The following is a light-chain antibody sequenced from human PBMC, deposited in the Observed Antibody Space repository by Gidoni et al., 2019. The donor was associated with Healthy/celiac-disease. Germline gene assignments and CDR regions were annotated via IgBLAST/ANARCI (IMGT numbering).Light chain of an antibody. CDR3: NSRDSSGNHVV. CDR1: SLRSYY. J-gene: IGLJ2*01. CDR2: GKN. Sequence: SSELTQDPAVSVAFVQTVRITCQGDSLRSYYASWYQQKTGQAPVLVIYGKNNRPSGIPDRFSGSSSGNTASLNITGDQAEDEADYYCNSRDSSGNHVVFGGGTKRTVL. V-gene: IGLV3-19*01.